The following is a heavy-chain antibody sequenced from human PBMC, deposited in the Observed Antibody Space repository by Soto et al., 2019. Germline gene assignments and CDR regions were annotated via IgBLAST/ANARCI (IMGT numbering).Heavy chain of an antibody. CDR3: ARSHRYYDSSGYYPPYYYGMDV. J-gene: IGHJ6*02. Sequence: ASVKVSCKASGGTFSSYAISWVRQAPGQGLEWMGGIIPIFGTASYAQKFQGRVTITADESTSTAYMELSSLRSEDTAVYYCARSHRYYDSSGYYPPYYYGMDVWGQGTTVTVSS. CDR1: GGTFSSYA. CDR2: IIPIFGTA. V-gene: IGHV1-69*13. D-gene: IGHD3-22*01.